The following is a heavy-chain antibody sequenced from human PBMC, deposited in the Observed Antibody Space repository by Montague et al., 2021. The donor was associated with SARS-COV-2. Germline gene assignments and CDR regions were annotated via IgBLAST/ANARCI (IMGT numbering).Heavy chain of an antibody. Sequence: PALVKPTQTLTLTCTFSGFSLSTSGMCVSWIRQPPGKALEWLARXXWDDDTYYSTSLKTRLTISKDTSKNQVVLTMTNMDPVDTATYYCARMDAGPTSYDYWGQGTLVTVSS. CDR3: ARMDAGPTSYDY. J-gene: IGHJ4*02. CDR1: GFSLSTSGMC. D-gene: IGHD2-2*01. CDR2: XXWDDDT. V-gene: IGHV2-70*11.